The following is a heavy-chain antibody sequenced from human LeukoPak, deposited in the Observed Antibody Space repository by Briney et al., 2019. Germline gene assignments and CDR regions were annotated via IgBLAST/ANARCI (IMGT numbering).Heavy chain of an antibody. D-gene: IGHD2-2*01. Sequence: ASVKVSCKASGYIFTSYGINWVRQAPGQGLNGMGWISGFNGNTNYAQNLQYRVTMTTDTSTSTVYMEVRSLRSDDTAVYYCARGPRYCSSTSCFNQWYWFDPWGQGTLVTVSS. V-gene: IGHV1-18*01. J-gene: IGHJ5*02. CDR3: ARGPRYCSSTSCFNQWYWFDP. CDR1: GYIFTSYG. CDR2: ISGFNGNT.